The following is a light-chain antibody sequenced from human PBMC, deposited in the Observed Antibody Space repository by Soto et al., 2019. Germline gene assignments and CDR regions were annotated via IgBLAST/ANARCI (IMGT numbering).Light chain of an antibody. CDR1: SSDVGGYNY. J-gene: IGLJ1*01. Sequence: QSALTQPASVSGSPGQSITISCTGTSSDVGGYNYVSWYQQHPGKAPKLMISEVSNRPSGVSNRFSGSKSGNTASLTISGLQAEDEADYYCSSYTSNSTLYVFGTGTKVTVL. V-gene: IGLV2-14*01. CDR2: EVS. CDR3: SSYTSNSTLYV.